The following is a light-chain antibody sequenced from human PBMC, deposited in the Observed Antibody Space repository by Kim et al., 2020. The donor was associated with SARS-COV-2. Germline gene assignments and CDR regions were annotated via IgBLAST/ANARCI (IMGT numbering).Light chain of an antibody. V-gene: IGKV3-20*01. CDR1: QSISSSR. CDR2: GAS. Sequence: EIVLTQSPGTLSLSPGERATLSCRASQSISSSRLGWYQQKPGQAPRLLIYGASSRATGIPDRFSGSGSGTDFTFTISRLEPEDFAVYYCQYYISSPRPFGGGTKVDIK. J-gene: IGKJ4*01. CDR3: QYYISSPRP.